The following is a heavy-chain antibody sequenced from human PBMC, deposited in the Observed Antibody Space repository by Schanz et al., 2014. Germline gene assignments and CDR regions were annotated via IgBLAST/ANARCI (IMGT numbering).Heavy chain of an antibody. V-gene: IGHV3-23*04. D-gene: IGHD1-20*01. CDR1: GFTFSSYA. CDR2: ISGSGETT. J-gene: IGHJ6*02. CDR3: ARRITGTHHNPYYHGMDV. Sequence: VQLVESGGDVVQPGRSLRLSCAASGFTFSSYAMSWVRQAPGKGLEWVSAISGSGETTYYADSVKGRFTISRDNSKNALYLQMNSLRAEDTAVYYCARRITGTHHNPYYHGMDVWGQGTTVTVSS.